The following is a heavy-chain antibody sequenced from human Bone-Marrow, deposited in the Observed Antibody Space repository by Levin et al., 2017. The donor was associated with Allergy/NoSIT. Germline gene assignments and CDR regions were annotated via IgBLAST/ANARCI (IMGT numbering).Heavy chain of an antibody. V-gene: IGHV3-33*06. Sequence: PGGSLRLSCEASGFTFSLYAMHWVRQAPGKGLEWVAIIWYDGSKKYYAETVKGRFNISRDNSKKIVSLEMNSLRAEDTAVYYCAKGHILGFDFWSQGSQVTVSS. D-gene: IGHD3-16*01. CDR2: IWYDGSKK. J-gene: IGHJ4*02. CDR3: AKGHILGFDF. CDR1: GFTFSLYA.